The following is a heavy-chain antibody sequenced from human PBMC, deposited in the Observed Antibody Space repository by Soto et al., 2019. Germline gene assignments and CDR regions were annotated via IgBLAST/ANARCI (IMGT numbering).Heavy chain of an antibody. Sequence: SETLSLTCTVYGGSVSSGSYYWSWIRQPPGKGLEWIGYIYYSGSTNCNPSLKSRVTISVDTSKNQFSLKLSSVTAADTAMYYCARRIAVARMYYFDYWGQGTLVTVSS. J-gene: IGHJ4*02. V-gene: IGHV4-61*01. CDR2: IYYSGST. CDR1: GGSVSSGSYY. D-gene: IGHD6-19*01. CDR3: ARRIAVARMYYFDY.